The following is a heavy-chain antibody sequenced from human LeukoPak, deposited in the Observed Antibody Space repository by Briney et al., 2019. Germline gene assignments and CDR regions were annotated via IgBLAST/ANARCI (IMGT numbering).Heavy chain of an antibody. CDR3: ARTRLSGYVDY. CDR1: GGSISSGGYY. D-gene: IGHD1-26*01. Sequence: PSETLSLTGTVSGGSISSGGYYWSWIRQPPGKGLEWIGYIYHSGSTYYNPSLKSRVTISVDRSKNQFSLKLSSVTAADTAVYYCARTRLSGYVDYWGQGTLVTVSS. V-gene: IGHV4-30-2*01. CDR2: IYHSGST. J-gene: IGHJ4*02.